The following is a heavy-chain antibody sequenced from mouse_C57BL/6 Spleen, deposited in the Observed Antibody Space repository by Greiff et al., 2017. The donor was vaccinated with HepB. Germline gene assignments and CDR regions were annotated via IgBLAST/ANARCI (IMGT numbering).Heavy chain of an antibody. J-gene: IGHJ3*01. Sequence: VQLKESGGGLVKPGGSLKLSCAASGFTFSDYGMHWVRQAPEKGLEWVAYISSGSSTIYYADTVKGRFTISRDNAKNTLFLQMTSLRSEDTAMYYCARQGTTASFAYWGQGTLVTVSA. V-gene: IGHV5-17*01. D-gene: IGHD1-1*01. CDR2: ISSGSSTI. CDR3: ARQGTTASFAY. CDR1: GFTFSDYG.